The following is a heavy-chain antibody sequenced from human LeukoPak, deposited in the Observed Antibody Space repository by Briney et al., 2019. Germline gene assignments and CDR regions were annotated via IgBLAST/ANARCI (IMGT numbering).Heavy chain of an antibody. V-gene: IGHV1-2*02. CDR1: GYTFTGYY. CDR2: INPNSGGT. Sequence: ASVTVSCKASGYTFTGYYMHWVRQAPGQGLEWMGWINPNSGGTNYAQKFQGRVTMTRDTSISTAYMELSRLRSDDTAVYYCARCNYYYDSSGYYYYWGQGTLVTVSS. J-gene: IGHJ4*02. D-gene: IGHD3-22*01. CDR3: ARCNYYYDSSGYYYY.